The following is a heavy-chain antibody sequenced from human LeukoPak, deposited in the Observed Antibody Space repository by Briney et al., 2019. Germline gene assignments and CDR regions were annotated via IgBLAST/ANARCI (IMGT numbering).Heavy chain of an antibody. CDR2: ISYDGSNK. J-gene: IGHJ3*02. V-gene: IGHV3-30-3*01. CDR3: AKDKSPYKFFDAYDI. Sequence: PGWSLRLSCAASGFTFSSYAMHRAREAPGKGLQQVAVISYDGSNKYYADSVKGRFTISRDNSKNTLYLQMNSLRAEDTAVYYCAKDKSPYKFFDAYDIWGQGTMVTVSS. D-gene: IGHD5-24*01. CDR1: GFTFSSYA.